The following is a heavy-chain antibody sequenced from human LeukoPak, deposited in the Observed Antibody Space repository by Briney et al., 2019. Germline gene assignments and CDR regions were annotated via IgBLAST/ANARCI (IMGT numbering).Heavy chain of an antibody. CDR2: IYYSGST. V-gene: IGHV4-59*01. CDR3: ARESRVVETEGFDY. CDR1: GGSISSYY. D-gene: IGHD3-16*02. J-gene: IGHJ4*02. Sequence: SETLSLTCTVSGGSISSYYWSWIRQPPGKGLEWIGYIYYSGSTKYNPSLKSRVTISVDTSKNQFSLKLSSVTAADTAVYYCARESRVVETEGFDYWGQGTLVTVSS.